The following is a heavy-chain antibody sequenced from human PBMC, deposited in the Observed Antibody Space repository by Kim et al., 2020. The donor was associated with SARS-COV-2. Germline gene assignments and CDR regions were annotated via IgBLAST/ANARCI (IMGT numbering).Heavy chain of an antibody. D-gene: IGHD6-19*01. CDR2: INHSGST. CDR3: AGTTGYSSGWSLDAFDI. J-gene: IGHJ3*02. CDR1: GGSFSGYY. Sequence: SETLSLTCAVYGGSFSGYYWSWIRQPPGKGLEWIGEINHSGSTNYNPSLKSRVTISVDTSKNQFSLKLSSVTAADTAVYYCAGTTGYSSGWSLDAFDIWG. V-gene: IGHV4-34*01.